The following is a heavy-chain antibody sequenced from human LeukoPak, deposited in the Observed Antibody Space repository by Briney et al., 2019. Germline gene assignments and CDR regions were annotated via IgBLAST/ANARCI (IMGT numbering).Heavy chain of an antibody. CDR3: TTGGYDFDY. Sequence: PGGSLRLSCAASGFTFSNAWMSWVRQAPGKGPEWVGHIKTKTDGGTTDYATPVKGRFTISRDDSKNTLYLQMNSLNTEDTAVYYCTTGGYDFDYWGQGTLVTVSS. CDR2: IKTKTDGGTT. V-gene: IGHV3-15*01. D-gene: IGHD5-12*01. CDR1: GFTFSNAW. J-gene: IGHJ4*02.